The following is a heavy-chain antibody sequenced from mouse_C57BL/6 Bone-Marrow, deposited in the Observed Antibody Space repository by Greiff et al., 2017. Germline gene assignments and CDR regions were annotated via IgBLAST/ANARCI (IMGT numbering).Heavy chain of an antibody. J-gene: IGHJ2*01. V-gene: IGHV1-15*01. CDR1: GYTFTDYE. CDR2: IDPETGGT. Sequence: QVQLQQSGAELVRPGASVTLSCKASGYTFTDYEMHWVKQTPVHGLEWIGAIDPETGGTAYNQKFKGKAILTADKSSSTAYMELRSLTSEDSAVYYCTLYGRYYFDYWGQGTTLTVSS. CDR3: TLYGRYYFDY. D-gene: IGHD1-1*01.